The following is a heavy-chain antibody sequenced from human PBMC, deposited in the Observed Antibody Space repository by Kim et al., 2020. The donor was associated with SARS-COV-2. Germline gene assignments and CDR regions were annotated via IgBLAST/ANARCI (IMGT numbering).Heavy chain of an antibody. J-gene: IGHJ3*02. V-gene: IGHV1-24*01. CDR3: ATVVRRDPTAGDGFGI. CDR1: GYTLTELS. CDR2: FDPEDGET. D-gene: IGHD3-10*02. Sequence: ASVKVSCKVSGYTLTELSMHWVRQAPGKGLEWMGGFDPEDGETIYAQKFHGRVTMTEDTSTDTAYMELSSLRSEDTVEYFCATVVRRDPTAGDGFGIWGQ.